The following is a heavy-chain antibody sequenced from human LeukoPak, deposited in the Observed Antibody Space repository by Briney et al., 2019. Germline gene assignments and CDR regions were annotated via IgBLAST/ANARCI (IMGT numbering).Heavy chain of an antibody. V-gene: IGHV3-15*01. CDR1: GFSFTSSW. CDR2: IKSKIDGETP. D-gene: IGHD3-10*01. CDR3: KAWFTGRPE. J-gene: IGHJ4*02. Sequence: PGGSLRLSCAASGFSFTSSWMSWVRQAPGKGLEWVGRIKSKIDGETPEYAAAVKGRFTISRDDSKSTLYLQMNSLKTEDTAVYCCKAWFTGRPEGGQGTLVTVSS.